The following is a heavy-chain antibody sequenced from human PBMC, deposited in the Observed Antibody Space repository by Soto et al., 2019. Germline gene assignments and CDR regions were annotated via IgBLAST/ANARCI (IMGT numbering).Heavy chain of an antibody. CDR2: ISGSGGST. V-gene: IGHV3-23*01. Sequence: GGSLRLSCAASGFTFSSYAMSWVRQAPGKGLEWVSAISGSGGSTYYADSVKGRFTISRDNSKNTLYLQMNSLRDEDTALYYCARDRGYTYGLDYWGQGTLVTVSS. CDR3: ARDRGYTYGLDY. D-gene: IGHD5-18*01. J-gene: IGHJ4*02. CDR1: GFTFSSYA.